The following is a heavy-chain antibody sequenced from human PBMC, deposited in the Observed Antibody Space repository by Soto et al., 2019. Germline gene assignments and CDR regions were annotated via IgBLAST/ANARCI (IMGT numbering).Heavy chain of an antibody. CDR3: ARDPSGQLVYYFDY. Sequence: QVQLVESGGGVVQPGRSLRLSCAASGFTFSSYAMHWVRQAPGKGLEWVAVISYDGSNKYYADSVKGRFTISRDNSKNTLYLQMNSLRAEDTAVYYCARDPSGQLVYYFDYWGQGTLVTVSS. CDR1: GFTFSSYA. D-gene: IGHD6-6*01. CDR2: ISYDGSNK. J-gene: IGHJ4*02. V-gene: IGHV3-30-3*01.